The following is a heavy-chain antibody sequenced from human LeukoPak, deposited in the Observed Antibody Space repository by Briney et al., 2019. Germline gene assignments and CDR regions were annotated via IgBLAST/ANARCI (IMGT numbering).Heavy chain of an antibody. V-gene: IGHV3-30*04. CDR3: ARDTISFQIEKATIPLAY. Sequence: GGPLRLSCAASGFTFSSYAMHWVRQAPGKGLEWVAVISYDKSHKYYADSVKGRFTISRDNSKNTLYLQMNSLRAEDTAVYYCARDTISFQIEKATIPLAYWGQGTLVTVSS. J-gene: IGHJ4*02. CDR2: ISYDKSHK. D-gene: IGHD5-24*01. CDR1: GFTFSSYA.